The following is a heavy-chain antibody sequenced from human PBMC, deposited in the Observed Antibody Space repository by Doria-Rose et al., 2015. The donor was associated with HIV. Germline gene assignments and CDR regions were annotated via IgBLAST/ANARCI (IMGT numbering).Heavy chain of an antibody. CDR1: GVSLSSPGMG. J-gene: IGHJ4*02. D-gene: IGHD6-13*01. Sequence: QVQLVQSGPVLVKPTETLTLTCTVSGVSLSSPGMGVSWIRQPPGKALEWLANMYSDDERSSKTSLKSRLTISRGASDSQVVLTMTDMNPVDTATYYCARIKSSRWFHKSYFDFWGQGTLVIVSA. CDR2: MYSDDER. CDR3: ARIKSSRWFHKSYFDF. V-gene: IGHV2-26*01.